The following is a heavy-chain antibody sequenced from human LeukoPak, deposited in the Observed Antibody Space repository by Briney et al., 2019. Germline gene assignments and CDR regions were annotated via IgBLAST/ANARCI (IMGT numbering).Heavy chain of an antibody. CDR1: GFTFSSYG. J-gene: IGHJ6*03. D-gene: IGHD6-25*01. V-gene: IGHV3-23*01. Sequence: PGGSLRLSCAASGFTFSSYGMSWVRQAPGKGLEWVSAISGSGGSTYYADSVKGRFTISRDNSKSTLYLQMNSLRAEDTAVYYCAKGNAATPLYYYYMDVWGKGTTVTISS. CDR3: AKGNAATPLYYYYMDV. CDR2: ISGSGGST.